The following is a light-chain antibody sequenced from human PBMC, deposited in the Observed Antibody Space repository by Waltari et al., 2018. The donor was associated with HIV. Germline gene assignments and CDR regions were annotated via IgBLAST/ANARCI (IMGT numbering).Light chain of an antibody. CDR2: DVS. J-gene: IGLJ1*01. CDR3: SSYTSSSTRV. V-gene: IGLV2-14*03. Sequence: LIIYDVSNRPSGVSNRFSGSKSGNTASLTISGLQTEDEADYYCSSYTSSSTRVFGTGTKVTVL.